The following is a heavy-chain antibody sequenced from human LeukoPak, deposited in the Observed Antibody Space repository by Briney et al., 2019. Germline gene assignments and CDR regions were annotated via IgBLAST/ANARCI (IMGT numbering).Heavy chain of an antibody. Sequence: SVKVSCKASGGTFSSYAISWVRQAPGQGLEWMGWIIPIFGTANYAQKFQGRVTITTDESTSTAYMELSSLRSEDTAVYYCASGFGELLEDYFDYWGQGTLVTVSS. J-gene: IGHJ4*02. CDR2: IIPIFGTA. V-gene: IGHV1-69*05. CDR1: GGTFSSYA. CDR3: ASGFGELLEDYFDY. D-gene: IGHD3-10*01.